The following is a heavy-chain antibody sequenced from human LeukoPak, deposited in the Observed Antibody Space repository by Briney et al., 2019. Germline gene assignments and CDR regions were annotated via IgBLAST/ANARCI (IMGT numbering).Heavy chain of an antibody. J-gene: IGHJ5*02. V-gene: IGHV3-21*04. D-gene: IGHD3-10*01. CDR3: ARLVTMVRGVFPFDP. CDR1: GFTFRNYN. Sequence: GGSLRLSCAASGFTFRNYNMNWVRQAPGKGLEWVSSISSSSSYIYYADSVKGRFTISRDNAKNSLYLQMNSLRAEDTAVYYCARLVTMVRGVFPFDPWGQGTLVTVSS. CDR2: ISSSSSYI.